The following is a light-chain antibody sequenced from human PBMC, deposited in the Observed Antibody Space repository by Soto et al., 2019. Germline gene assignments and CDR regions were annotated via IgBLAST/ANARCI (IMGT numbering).Light chain of an antibody. Sequence: DIQMTQSPSTLSASVGDRVTITCRASQSISSWLAWYQQKPGKAPKLLIYKASSLESGVPSGFSGSGSGTEFTLTISSLQPDDFATYYCQQYNSYLTFGGGTKVEIK. J-gene: IGKJ4*01. CDR1: QSISSW. CDR3: QQYNSYLT. CDR2: KAS. V-gene: IGKV1-5*03.